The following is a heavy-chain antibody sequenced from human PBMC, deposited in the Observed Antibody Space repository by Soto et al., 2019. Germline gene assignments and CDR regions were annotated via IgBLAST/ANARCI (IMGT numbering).Heavy chain of an antibody. J-gene: IGHJ4*02. CDR1: GFTVSSNY. V-gene: IGHV3-66*01. Sequence: GGSLRLSCAASGFTVSSNYMSWVRQAPGKGLEWVSVFYSGGSTYYADSVKGRFTISRDNSKSTLYLQMNSLRPEDTAVYYCAKDTDYHDSTGLYRFDYWGQGTPVTVSS. CDR3: AKDTDYHDSTGLYRFDY. CDR2: FYSGGST. D-gene: IGHD3-22*01.